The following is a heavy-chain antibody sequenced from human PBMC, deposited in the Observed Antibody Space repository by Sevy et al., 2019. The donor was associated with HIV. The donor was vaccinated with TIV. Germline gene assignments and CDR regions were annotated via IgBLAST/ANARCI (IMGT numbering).Heavy chain of an antibody. CDR3: ATSPDYYDSSRDAFDI. CDR2: YDPEHGET. J-gene: IGHJ3*02. D-gene: IGHD3-22*01. CDR1: GYSVSDLS. V-gene: IGHV1-24*01. Sequence: ASVKVSCKVSGYSVSDLSIHWVRQAPGKGLEWMGGYDPEHGETIYAQKFQGRVTMTEDTSTDTAYMELSSLRSEDTAVYYCATSPDYYDSSRDAFDIWVQGTMVTVSS.